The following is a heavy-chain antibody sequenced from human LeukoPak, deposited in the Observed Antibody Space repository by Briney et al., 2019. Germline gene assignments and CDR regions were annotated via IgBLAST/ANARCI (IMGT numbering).Heavy chain of an antibody. CDR1: GFTFSSYG. CDR3: AKGGGDVIAVAYFDY. CDR2: ISYDGSNK. D-gene: IGHD6-19*01. Sequence: SGRSLRLSCAASGFTFSSYGMHWVRQAPGKGLEGVAVISYDGSNKYYADSVKGRFTISRDNSKNTLYLQMNSLRAEDTAVYYCAKGGGDVIAVAYFDYWGQGTLVTVSS. V-gene: IGHV3-30*18. J-gene: IGHJ4*02.